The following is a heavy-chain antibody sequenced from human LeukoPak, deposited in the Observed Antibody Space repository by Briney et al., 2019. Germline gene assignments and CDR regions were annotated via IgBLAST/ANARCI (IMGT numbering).Heavy chain of an antibody. CDR3: ASIVVVPAAIFDY. CDR1: GGSISSYY. CDR2: IYYSGST. J-gene: IGHJ4*02. D-gene: IGHD2-2*02. V-gene: IGHV4-59*12. Sequence: PSETLSLTCTVSGGSISSYYWSWIRQPPGKGLEWIGYIYYSGSTNYNPSLKSRVTISVDTSKNQFSLKLSSVTAADTAVYYCASIVVVPAAIFDYWGQGTLVTVSS.